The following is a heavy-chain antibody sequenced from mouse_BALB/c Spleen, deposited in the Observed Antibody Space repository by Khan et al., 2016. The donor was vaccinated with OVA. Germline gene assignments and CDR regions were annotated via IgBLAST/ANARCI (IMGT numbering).Heavy chain of an antibody. V-gene: IGHV2-9*02. CDR1: GFSLTSYG. CDR3: ARDTTATPY. Sequence: VQLKESGPGLVAPSQSLSITCTFSGFSLTSYGIHWVRQPPGKGLEWLGIIWAGGSTHYNSALMSSMSISKDNSKSQVFLKMNSRQTDDTAMYYCARDTTATPYWGQGTLVTVSA. J-gene: IGHJ3*01. CDR2: IWAGGST. D-gene: IGHD1-2*01.